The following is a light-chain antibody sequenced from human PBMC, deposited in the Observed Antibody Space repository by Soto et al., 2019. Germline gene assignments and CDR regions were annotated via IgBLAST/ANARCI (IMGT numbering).Light chain of an antibody. CDR2: KVS. Sequence: DVVMTQSPLSLPVTLGQPASISCRSSQSLVYNDGNTYLSWFQQRPGQSPRRLIYKVSDLDSWVPDRFRGSGSGTDFTLKISRVEAEDVGIYYCMQGTHWPLTFGGGTKVEIK. J-gene: IGKJ4*01. V-gene: IGKV2-30*01. CDR3: MQGTHWPLT. CDR1: QSLVYNDGNTY.